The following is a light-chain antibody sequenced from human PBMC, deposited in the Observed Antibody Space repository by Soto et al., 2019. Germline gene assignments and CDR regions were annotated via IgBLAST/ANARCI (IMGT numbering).Light chain of an antibody. Sequence: QSAPTQPASVSGSPGQSITISCTGASSDVGSYNYVSWYQQYPGKAPKLMLFEVSNRPSGVSDRFSGSKSGNTASLIISGLRPEDEADYYCSSQTASATVLFGGGTKLTVL. J-gene: IGLJ2*01. CDR3: SSQTASATVL. V-gene: IGLV2-14*01. CDR2: EVS. CDR1: SSDVGSYNY.